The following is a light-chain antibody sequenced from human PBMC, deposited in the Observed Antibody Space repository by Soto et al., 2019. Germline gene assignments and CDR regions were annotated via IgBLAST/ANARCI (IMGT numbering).Light chain of an antibody. CDR3: QQRHMWPIT. CDR2: DAY. J-gene: IGKJ5*01. Sequence: ESILTQSPDTLSLSPGERGTLSCRASRSFRGLLAWYQQKPGQAPRLLIYDAYNRATGIPPRFSGSGSGTDFTLTISSLEPEDSAVYYCQQRHMWPITFGQGTRLGI. CDR1: RSFRGL. V-gene: IGKV3-11*01.